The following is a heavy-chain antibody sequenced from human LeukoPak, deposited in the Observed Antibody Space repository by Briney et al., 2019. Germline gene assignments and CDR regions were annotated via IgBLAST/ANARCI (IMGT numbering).Heavy chain of an antibody. J-gene: IGHJ4*02. CDR2: ISSSSTI. CDR3: ARDDLGFDY. D-gene: IGHD2-2*03. V-gene: IGHV3-48*02. CDR1: GFTFSSYS. Sequence: PGGSLRLSCAASGFTFSSYSMNWVRQAPGKGLEWVSYISSSSTIYYADSVKGRFTISRDNAKNSLYLQMNSLRDEDTAVYYCARDDLGFDYGGQGPLVTVPS.